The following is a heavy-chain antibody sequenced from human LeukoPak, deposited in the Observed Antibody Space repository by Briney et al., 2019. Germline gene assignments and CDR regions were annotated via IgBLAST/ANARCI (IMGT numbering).Heavy chain of an antibody. V-gene: IGHV4-61*02. Sequence: SETLSLTCTVSGGSISSGSYYWSWIRQPAGKGLEWIGRIYTSGSTNYNPSLKSRVTISVDTSKNQFSLKLSSVTAADTAVYYCARGRMDCTNGVCPRVRYFDYWGQGTLVTISS. CDR3: ARGRMDCTNGVCPRVRYFDY. J-gene: IGHJ4*02. CDR1: GGSISSGSYY. D-gene: IGHD2-8*01. CDR2: IYTSGST.